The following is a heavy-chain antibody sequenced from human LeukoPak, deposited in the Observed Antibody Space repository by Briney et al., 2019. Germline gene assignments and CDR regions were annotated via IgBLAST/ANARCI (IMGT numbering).Heavy chain of an antibody. J-gene: IGHJ4*02. CDR2: IYSGGST. V-gene: IGHV3-66*01. Sequence: GGSLRLSCAASGFTFTKYAMGWVRQAPGKGLEWVSVIYSGGSTYYADSVKGRFTISRDNSKNTLYLQMNSLRAEDTAVYYCARDSSGWYGIFDYWGQGTLVTVSS. CDR1: GFTFTKYA. CDR3: ARDSSGWYGIFDY. D-gene: IGHD6-19*01.